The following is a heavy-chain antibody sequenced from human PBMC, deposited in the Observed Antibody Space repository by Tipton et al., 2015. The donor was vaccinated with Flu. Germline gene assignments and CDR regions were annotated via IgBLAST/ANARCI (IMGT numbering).Heavy chain of an antibody. J-gene: IGHJ4*02. CDR3: ARDTSSWNY. D-gene: IGHD6-13*01. CDR1: GGSISSYY. CDR2: IYYTGST. V-gene: IGHV4-59*01. Sequence: TLSLTCTVSGGSISSYYWSWIRQPPGKGLEWIGYIYYTGSTNYNPSLKSRVTISVDTSKNQFSLKLTSVTAADTAIYYCARDTSSWNYWGQGTLVTVSS.